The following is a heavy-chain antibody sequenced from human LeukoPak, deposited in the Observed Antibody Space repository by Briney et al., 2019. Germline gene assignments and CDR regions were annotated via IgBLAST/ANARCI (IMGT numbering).Heavy chain of an antibody. D-gene: IGHD6-13*01. CDR3: ARGWGSSAD. CDR1: GYTFTGYF. CDR2: ISTDNGNT. V-gene: IGHV1-18*04. Sequence: ASVKVSCKASGYTFTGYFMHWVRQAPGQGLEWMGRISTDNGNTNYAQNLQGRVTMTTDTSTSTAYMELRGLRSDDTAVYYCARGWGSSADWGQGTLVTVSS. J-gene: IGHJ4*02.